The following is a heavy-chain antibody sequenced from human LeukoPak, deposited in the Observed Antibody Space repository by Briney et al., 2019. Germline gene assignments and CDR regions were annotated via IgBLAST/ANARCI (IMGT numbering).Heavy chain of an antibody. Sequence: PGGSLRLSCAASGFTFSSYDMHWVRQAAGKGLEWVSAIAIAGDTFYPGSVKDRFTISRENAKNSLCLQMNSLRDGDTAVYYCVRGGFGSSWSSFDYWGQGTLVTVSS. CDR1: GFTFSSYD. V-gene: IGHV3-13*04. CDR3: VRGGFGSSWSSFDY. J-gene: IGHJ4*02. D-gene: IGHD6-13*01. CDR2: IAIAGDT.